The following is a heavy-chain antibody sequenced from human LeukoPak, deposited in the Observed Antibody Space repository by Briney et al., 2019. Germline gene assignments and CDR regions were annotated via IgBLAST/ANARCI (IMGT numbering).Heavy chain of an antibody. CDR3: ARLVSSGWYLNWFDP. Sequence: GGSLRLSCAASGFTFSSYSMNWVRQAPGKGLEWVSYISSSSSTIYYADSVKGRFTISRDNAKNSLYLQMNSLRAEDTAVYYCARLVSSGWYLNWFDPWGQGTLVTVSS. V-gene: IGHV3-48*04. CDR2: ISSSSSTI. D-gene: IGHD6-19*01. J-gene: IGHJ5*02. CDR1: GFTFSSYS.